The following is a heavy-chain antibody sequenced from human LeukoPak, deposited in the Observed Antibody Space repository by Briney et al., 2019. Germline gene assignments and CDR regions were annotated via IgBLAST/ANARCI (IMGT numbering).Heavy chain of an antibody. CDR1: GGSFSGYY. CDR3: AKATRRYCSSTSCYTGWFDP. D-gene: IGHD2-2*02. CDR2: INHSGST. V-gene: IGHV4-34*01. J-gene: IGHJ5*02. Sequence: PSETLSLTCAVYGGSFSGYYWSWIRQPPGKGLEWIGEINHSGSTNYNPSLKSRVTISVDTSKNQFSLKLSSVTAADMAVYYCAKATRRYCSSTSCYTGWFDPWGQGTLVTVSS.